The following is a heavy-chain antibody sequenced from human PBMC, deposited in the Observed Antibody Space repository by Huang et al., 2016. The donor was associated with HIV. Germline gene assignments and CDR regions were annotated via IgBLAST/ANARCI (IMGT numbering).Heavy chain of an antibody. CDR3: ARSEPSRYYFDY. V-gene: IGHV3-30-3*01. Sequence: QVQLVESGGGVVQPGTSLRLSCAASGFTFSNYAMNWVRQAPSRGLEGVAVTSKERSTKYDADSVKGRFTISRDNSKNTVYLQMNSLRAEDTAVYYCARSEPSRYYFDYWGQGTLVTVSS. CDR1: GFTFSNYA. J-gene: IGHJ4*02. CDR2: TSKERSTK.